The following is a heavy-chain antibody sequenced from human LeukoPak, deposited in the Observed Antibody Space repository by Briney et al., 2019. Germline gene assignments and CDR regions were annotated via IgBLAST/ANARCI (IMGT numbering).Heavy chain of an antibody. CDR1: EFTVSSNY. J-gene: IGHJ3*02. D-gene: IGHD3-22*01. Sequence: GGSLRLSCSASEFTVSSNYMSWARQAPGKGLEWVSTVCSGGGTFYADSVKGRFTISRDNSKNTVHLQMNSLRAEDTAVYYCTRSLRSAYSAFDIWGQGTMVTVSS. CDR2: VCSGGGT. V-gene: IGHV3-66*01. CDR3: TRSLRSAYSAFDI.